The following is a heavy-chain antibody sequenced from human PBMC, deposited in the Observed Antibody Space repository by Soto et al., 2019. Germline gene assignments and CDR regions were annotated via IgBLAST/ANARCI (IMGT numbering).Heavy chain of an antibody. J-gene: IGHJ6*02. CDR1: GYPFTTYD. D-gene: IGHD3-22*01. Sequence: QVQLVQSGGDVKKPGASVKVSCKASGYPFTTYDLSWLRQAPGQGLEGMGWISAYNGNTNYAQKLQGRVTLTTDTSTRTAYIELRSLRSDDAALYYCARAIGYYYHIDVWGQGTPVTVSS. CDR2: ISAYNGNT. V-gene: IGHV1-18*01. CDR3: ARAIGYYYHIDV.